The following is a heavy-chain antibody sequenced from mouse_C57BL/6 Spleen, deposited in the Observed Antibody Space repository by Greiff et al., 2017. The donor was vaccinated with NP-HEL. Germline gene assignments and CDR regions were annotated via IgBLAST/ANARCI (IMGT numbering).Heavy chain of an antibody. CDR2: ISNGGGST. V-gene: IGHV5-12*01. CDR3: ASDPYDYDGSWFAY. J-gene: IGHJ3*01. D-gene: IGHD2-4*01. Sequence: EVMLVESGGGLVQPGGSLKLSCAASGFTFSDYYMYWVRQTPEKRLEWVAYISNGGGSTYYPDTVKGRFTISRDNAKNTLYLQMSRLKSEDTAMYYCASDPYDYDGSWFAYWGQGTLVTVSA. CDR1: GFTFSDYY.